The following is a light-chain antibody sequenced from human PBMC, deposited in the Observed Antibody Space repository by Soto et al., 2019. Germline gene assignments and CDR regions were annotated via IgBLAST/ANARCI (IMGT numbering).Light chain of an antibody. CDR2: KAS. J-gene: IGKJ1*01. V-gene: IGKV1-5*03. CDR3: QQYNTYSWT. Sequence: DIQMTQPPSSLSASVGDRVTITCRASQGIRNDLGWYQQKPGKAPKLLIYKASSLESGVSARFSGSGSGTEFTLTISSLQPEDFATYYCQQYNTYSWTFGQGTKVDIK. CDR1: QGIRND.